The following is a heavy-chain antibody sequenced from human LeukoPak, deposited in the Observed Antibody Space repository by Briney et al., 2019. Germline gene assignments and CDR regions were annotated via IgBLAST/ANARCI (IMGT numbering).Heavy chain of an antibody. J-gene: IGHJ6*02. D-gene: IGHD3-22*01. Sequence: GGSLRLSCAASGFTVSSSYMTWVRQAPGKGLEWVSPINRGGSTYYADSVKGRFTISRHNLKNSVDLQMNSLRAEDTSVYFCARDSSGWGSCYCYGMDVWGRGTTVTVSS. CDR3: ARDSSGWGSCYCYGMDV. V-gene: IGHV3-53*04. CDR1: GFTVSSSY. CDR2: INRGGST.